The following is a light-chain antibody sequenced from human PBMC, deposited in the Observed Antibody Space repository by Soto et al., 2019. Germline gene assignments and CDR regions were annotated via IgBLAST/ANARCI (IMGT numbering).Light chain of an antibody. CDR1: QTVSRN. V-gene: IGKV3-15*01. J-gene: IGKJ1*01. CDR2: DIS. CDR3: QQYGSSGT. Sequence: EVVMTQSPATLSVSPGERATLSCRASQTVSRNLAWYQQRPGQAPRLLIYDISNRATGVPARFSGSGSGTDFTLTISRLEPEDFAVYYCQQYGSSGTFGQGTKVDI.